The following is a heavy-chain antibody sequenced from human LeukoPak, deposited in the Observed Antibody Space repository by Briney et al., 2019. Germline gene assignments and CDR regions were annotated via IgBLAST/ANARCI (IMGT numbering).Heavy chain of an antibody. CDR2: IFYGGSS. J-gene: IGHJ6*02. CDR3: ARAYYGSGSPLYGMDV. CDR1: GDSISINTYY. Sequence: SETLSLTCTVFGDSISINTYYWGWIRQPPGKGLEWIGSIFYGGSSYYSPSLKSRVTIIADTSKNQISLKLSSVTAADTAVYFCARAYYGSGSPLYGMDVWGQGTTVTVFS. D-gene: IGHD3-10*01. V-gene: IGHV4-39*07.